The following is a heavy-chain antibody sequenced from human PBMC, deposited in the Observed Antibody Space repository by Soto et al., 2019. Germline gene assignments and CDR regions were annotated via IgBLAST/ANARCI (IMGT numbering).Heavy chain of an antibody. V-gene: IGHV3-23*01. CDR3: AKDIFKYGHTSGYYYTQPPYYFDY. CDR1: GFSFSSSA. CDR2: ISASGSST. J-gene: IGHJ4*02. D-gene: IGHD3-22*01. Sequence: GGSLRLSCAASGFSFSSSAMSWVRQAPGKGLECVSGISASGSSTYYADSVKGRFTISRDNSKSRLYLEMNSLRAEDTAVYYCAKDIFKYGHTSGYYYTQPPYYFDYWGQGALVTDSS.